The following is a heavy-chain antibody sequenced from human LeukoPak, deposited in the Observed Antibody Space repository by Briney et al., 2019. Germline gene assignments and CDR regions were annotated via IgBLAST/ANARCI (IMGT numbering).Heavy chain of an antibody. V-gene: IGHV4-59*01. CDR1: GGSISSYY. CDR3: ARGGGYCGSTSCHTNWFDP. D-gene: IGHD2-2*02. J-gene: IGHJ5*02. Sequence: PSETLSLTCTVSGGSISSYYWSWIRQPPGKGLEWIGYIYYSGSTNYNPSLKSRVTISVDTSKNQFSLKLSSVTAADTAVYYCARGGGYCGSTSCHTNWFDPWGQGTLVTVSS. CDR2: IYYSGST.